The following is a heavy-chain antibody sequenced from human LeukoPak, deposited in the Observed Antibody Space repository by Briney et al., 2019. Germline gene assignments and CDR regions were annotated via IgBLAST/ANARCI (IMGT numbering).Heavy chain of an antibody. V-gene: IGHV7-4-1*02. Sequence: ASVKVSCKASGYSFTSYAINWVRQAPGQGLEWMGWLNTNTGNTTYAQGFTGRFVFSLDTSVNTAHLQISSLKAADTAVYYCTRGRFKLGRDYSDDYDNYYGMDVWGQGTTVTVSS. CDR1: GYSFTSYA. J-gene: IGHJ6*02. CDR2: LNTNTGNT. D-gene: IGHD4-17*01. CDR3: TRGRFKLGRDYSDDYDNYYGMDV.